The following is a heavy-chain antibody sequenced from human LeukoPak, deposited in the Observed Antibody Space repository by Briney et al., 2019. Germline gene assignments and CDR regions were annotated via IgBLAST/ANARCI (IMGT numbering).Heavy chain of an antibody. CDR3: ARDQYYYDSSGYYLIDY. CDR1: GYTFTGYY. J-gene: IGHJ4*02. D-gene: IGHD3-22*01. V-gene: IGHV1-2*02. Sequence: ASVTVSCKASGYTFTGYYMHWVRQAPGQGLEWMGWINPNSGGTNYAQKFQGRVTMTRDTSISTAYMELSRLRSDDTAVYYCARDQYYYDSSGYYLIDYWGQRTLVTVSS. CDR2: INPNSGGT.